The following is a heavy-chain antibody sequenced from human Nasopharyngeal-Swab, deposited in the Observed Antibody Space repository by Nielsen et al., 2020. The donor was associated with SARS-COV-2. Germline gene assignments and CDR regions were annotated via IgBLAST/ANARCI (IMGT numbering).Heavy chain of an antibody. CDR2: ISSSSSYI. CDR1: GFTFSSYE. Sequence: GGSLRLSCAASGFTFSSYEMNWVRQAPGKGLEWVSSISSSSSYIYYADSVKGRFTISRDNAKNSLYLQMNSLRAEDTAVYYCARERGYSYGTYYFDYWGQGTLVTVSS. J-gene: IGHJ4*02. V-gene: IGHV3-21*01. D-gene: IGHD5-18*01. CDR3: ARERGYSYGTYYFDY.